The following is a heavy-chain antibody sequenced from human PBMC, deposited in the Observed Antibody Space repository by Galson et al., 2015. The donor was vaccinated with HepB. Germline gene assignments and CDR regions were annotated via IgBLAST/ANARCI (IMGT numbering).Heavy chain of an antibody. J-gene: IGHJ4*02. D-gene: IGHD1-26*01. CDR2: IFYSGTT. Sequence: LSLTCTVSDGSSSSTSHSWGWIRQPPGKGLEYIGSIFYSGTTYYNPSLKSRVTISVDRSKNQFSLRLSSVTAADTAVYYCASRPISGSPSYFDYWGQGTLVTVSS. CDR3: ASRPISGSPSYFDY. CDR1: DGSSSSTSHS. V-gene: IGHV4-39*01.